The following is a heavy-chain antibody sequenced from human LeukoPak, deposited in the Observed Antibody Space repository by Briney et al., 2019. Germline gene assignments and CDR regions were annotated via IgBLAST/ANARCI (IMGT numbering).Heavy chain of an antibody. J-gene: IGHJ4*02. Sequence: GGSLRLSCAASGFTLSSYAMSWVRQAPGKGLEWVSAISGSGGSTYYADSVKGRFIISRDNSKNTLYLQMNSLRAEDTAVYYCAKDPAYYYDSSGYHHDYWGQGTLVTVSS. V-gene: IGHV3-23*01. D-gene: IGHD3-22*01. CDR1: GFTLSSYA. CDR3: AKDPAYYYDSSGYHHDY. CDR2: ISGSGGST.